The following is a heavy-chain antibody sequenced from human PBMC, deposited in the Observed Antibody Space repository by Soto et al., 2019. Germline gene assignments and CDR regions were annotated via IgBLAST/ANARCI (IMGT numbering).Heavy chain of an antibody. D-gene: IGHD4-17*01. Sequence: QVQLVQSGAEVKKPGSSVKVSCKASGGTFSSYAISWVRQAPGQGLEWMGGIIPIFGTANYAQKSQGRVKITEDDSTSSAYMELSSLRSEDTAVYYCARDRSGDYESTEFDYWGKGTLVTVSS. CDR3: ARDRSGDYESTEFDY. J-gene: IGHJ4*02. V-gene: IGHV1-69*01. CDR2: IIPIFGTA. CDR1: GGTFSSYA.